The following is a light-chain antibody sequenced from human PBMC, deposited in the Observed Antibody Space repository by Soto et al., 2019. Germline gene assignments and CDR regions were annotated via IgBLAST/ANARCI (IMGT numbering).Light chain of an antibody. J-gene: IGLJ1*01. CDR3: VSYTRADVRYC. V-gene: IGLV2-14*01. CDR1: SSDVGGYYY. Sequence: QSVLTQPASVSGSPGQSITISCTGTSSDVGGYYYVSWSQHHPGKAPKLIVSEVSNRPSGGSNRCSGSKSGNTASLTISGLQPEDEAAYSCVSYTRADVRYCFGPGTKVTVL. CDR2: EVS.